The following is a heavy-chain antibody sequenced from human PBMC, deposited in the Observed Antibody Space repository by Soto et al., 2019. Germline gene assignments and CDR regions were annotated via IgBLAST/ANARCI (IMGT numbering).Heavy chain of an antibody. J-gene: IGHJ5*02. CDR2: IYHSGGT. CDR1: GGSISSGGYS. D-gene: IGHD1-1*01. Sequence: SETRSLTCAVSGGSISSGGYSWNWIRQPPGKGLEWIGYIYHSGGTLYNPSLKSRVTISVDKSKNQFSLKLSSVTAADTAVYYCARDQLEGNWFDPWGQGTLVTVSS. V-gene: IGHV4-30-2*01. CDR3: ARDQLEGNWFDP.